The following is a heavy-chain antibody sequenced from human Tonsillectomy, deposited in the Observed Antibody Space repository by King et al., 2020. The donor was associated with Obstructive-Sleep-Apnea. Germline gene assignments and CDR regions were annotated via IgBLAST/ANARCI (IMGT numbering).Heavy chain of an antibody. CDR2: ISGSGGSR. V-gene: IGHV3-23*04. CDR3: AKDRGMATTGYWYFDR. CDR1: GFTFSSYA. D-gene: IGHD5-24*01. Sequence: VQLVESGGGLVQPGGSLRLSCAASGFTFSSYAMSWVRQAPGKGLEWVSGISGSGGSRYYADSVKGRFTISSDNSKNTLYLQMNSRRAEDTAGYYCAKDRGMATTGYWYFDRWGRGTLVTVSS. J-gene: IGHJ2*01.